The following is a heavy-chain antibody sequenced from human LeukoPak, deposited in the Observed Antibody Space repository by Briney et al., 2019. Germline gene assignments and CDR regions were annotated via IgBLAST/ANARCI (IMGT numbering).Heavy chain of an antibody. Sequence: SETLSLTCAVYGGSFSGYYWSWIRQPPGKGLEWIGEINHSGSTNYNPSLKSRFTISVDTSKNQFSLKLSSVTAADTAVYYCARCFGAIDYWGQGTLVTVSS. CDR1: GGSFSGYY. CDR2: INHSGST. CDR3: ARCFGAIDY. V-gene: IGHV4-34*01. J-gene: IGHJ4*02. D-gene: IGHD3-10*01.